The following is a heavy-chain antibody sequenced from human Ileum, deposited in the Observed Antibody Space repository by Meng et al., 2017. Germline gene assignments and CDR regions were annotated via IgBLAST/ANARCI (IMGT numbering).Heavy chain of an antibody. D-gene: IGHD3-10*01. CDR1: GDSIGNSKW. V-gene: IGHV4-4*02. CDR2: ISNSGKT. CDR3: ARERIRELGLFDS. J-gene: IGHJ4*02. Sequence: LQESGPGLVQPSGTLSLAWAVPGDSIGNSKWWSWLRQPPGKGLEWIGEISNSGKTVYSPSLKSRVRISLDKSNNQFSLTLNSVTAADTAMYYCARERIRELGLFDSWGQGTLVTVSS.